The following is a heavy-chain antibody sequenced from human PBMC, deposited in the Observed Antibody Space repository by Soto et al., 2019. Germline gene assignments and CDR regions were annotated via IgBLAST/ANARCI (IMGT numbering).Heavy chain of an antibody. J-gene: IGHJ6*02. Sequence: GGSLRLSLEASGLTFNDYSMDWVRQAPEKGLEWVSSISSSGSYIYYADSVKGRFAISRDNANNVMYLQMDTLRAEDTAVYYCVRAGHVFDVHYYGMDLWGQGTTVTVSS. CDR2: ISSSGSYI. CDR1: GLTFNDYS. CDR3: VRAGHVFDVHYYGMDL. V-gene: IGHV3-21*01. D-gene: IGHD3-10*01.